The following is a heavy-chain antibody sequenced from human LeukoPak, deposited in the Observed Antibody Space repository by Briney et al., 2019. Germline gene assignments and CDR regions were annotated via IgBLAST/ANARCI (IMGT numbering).Heavy chain of an antibody. V-gene: IGHV4-31*03. CDR1: GGSISSGTYY. D-gene: IGHD2/OR15-2a*01. Sequence: SETLSLTCTVSGGSISSGTYYWSWIRQHPGKGLEWIGHIYYSGNTYYNPSLTSRVNISVNTSKNQFSLKLNSLTAADTAVYYCARTRSGLFHWVDRWGQGALVTVSS. CDR2: IYYSGNT. J-gene: IGHJ5*02. CDR3: ARTRSGLFHWVDR.